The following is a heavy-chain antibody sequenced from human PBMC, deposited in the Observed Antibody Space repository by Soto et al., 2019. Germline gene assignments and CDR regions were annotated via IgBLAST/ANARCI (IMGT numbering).Heavy chain of an antibody. Sequence: EVQLVESGGGLVKPGGSLRLSCAASGFTFSSYSMNWVRQAPGKGLEWGSSISSSSNYIYYADSVKGRFTSSRDNAKNSPYLQMNSLRAEDTAVYYCARDLGYCSSTSCYRYGYYFDYWGQGTLVTVSS. CDR2: ISSSSNYI. J-gene: IGHJ4*02. D-gene: IGHD2-2*02. V-gene: IGHV3-21*01. CDR3: ARDLGYCSSTSCYRYGYYFDY. CDR1: GFTFSSYS.